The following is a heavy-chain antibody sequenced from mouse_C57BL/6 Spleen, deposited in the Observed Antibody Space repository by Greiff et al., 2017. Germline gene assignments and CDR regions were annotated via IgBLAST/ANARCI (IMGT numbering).Heavy chain of an antibody. CDR1: GYTFTSYW. V-gene: IGHV1-59*01. CDR3: ARSTMVNGRYFDY. CDR2: IDPSDSYT. D-gene: IGHD2-1*01. Sequence: QVQLQQPGAELVRPGTSVKLSCKASGYTFTSYWMHWVKQRPGQGLEWIGLIDPSDSYTNYNHKFKGKATLTVDTSSSTAYMQLSSLTSEDSAVYDWARSTMVNGRYFDYWGQGTTLTVAS. J-gene: IGHJ2*01.